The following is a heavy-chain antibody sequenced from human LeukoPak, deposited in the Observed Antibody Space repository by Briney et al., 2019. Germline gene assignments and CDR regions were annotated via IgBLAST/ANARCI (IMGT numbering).Heavy chain of an antibody. V-gene: IGHV3-72*01. J-gene: IGHJ6*02. CDR1: GFAFSDHC. D-gene: IGHD2-21*01. CDR3: ARGPGRGGEMDV. CDR2: IRDKGSSHTT. Sequence: GGSLRLSCAASGFAFSDHCMDWVCQAPGEGLEWVARIRDKGSSHTTEYAASVKGRFTISRDDSKNSLYLQMNSLKIQDTAVYYCARGPGRGGEMDVWGQGTTVTVSS.